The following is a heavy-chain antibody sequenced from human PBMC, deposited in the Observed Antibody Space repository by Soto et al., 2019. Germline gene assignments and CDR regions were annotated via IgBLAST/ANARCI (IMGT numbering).Heavy chain of an antibody. CDR1: GFTISTINR. D-gene: IGHD6-6*01. CDR3: ASVSSSSAFGMDV. J-gene: IGHJ6*02. V-gene: IGHV4-4*02. CDR2: SYKTGST. Sequence: SETLSLSCAASGFTISTINRSCCVRPPPGEGLDWIGESYKTGSTSYNPSLESRVTISIDKSKNQFSLKLRSVTAADTAVYYCASVSSSSAFGMDVWGQGTTVTVSS.